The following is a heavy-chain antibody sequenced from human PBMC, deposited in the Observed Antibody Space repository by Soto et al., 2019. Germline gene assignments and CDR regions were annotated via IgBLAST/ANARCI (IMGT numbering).Heavy chain of an antibody. CDR1: GLKFSTYW. V-gene: IGHV3-7*05. Sequence: VVSMRHSCGASGLKFSTYWRGWIRQAPGKGLEWVANIRQDGGERYYVDSVKGRFTISRDNAKNSLFLQMNSLRAEDTAVYYCARERGWPLYSFDYWGQGTLVTASS. J-gene: IGHJ4*02. D-gene: IGHD6-19*01. CDR2: IRQDGGER. CDR3: ARERGWPLYSFDY.